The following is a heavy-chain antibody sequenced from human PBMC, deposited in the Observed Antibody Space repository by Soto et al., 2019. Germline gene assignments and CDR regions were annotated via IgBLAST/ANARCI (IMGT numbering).Heavy chain of an antibody. CDR2: IYYSGST. Sequence: PSEAVSVICTVSGGSISSSSYYWGWIRQPPGKGLEWIGSIYYSGSTYYNPSLKSRVTISVDTSKNQFSLKLSSVTAADTAVYYCARTGYSSSWYSPRPRYMDVWGQVPNVPVSS. J-gene: IGHJ6*02. D-gene: IGHD6-13*01. CDR3: ARTGYSSSWYSPRPRYMDV. CDR1: GGSISSSSYY. V-gene: IGHV4-39*01.